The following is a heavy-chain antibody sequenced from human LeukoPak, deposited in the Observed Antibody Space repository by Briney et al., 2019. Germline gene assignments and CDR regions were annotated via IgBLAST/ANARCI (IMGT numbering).Heavy chain of an antibody. CDR2: IYYSGTT. V-gene: IGHV4-39*01. Sequence: SETLSLTCTVSGGSISTSTYYWGWIRQPPEKGLECIGSIYYSGTTYYNASLKSRVTISVDTSKDQFSLKLLTSVTAADTAMYYCASHDLAGNYFDYWGQGTLVTVSS. CDR1: GGSISTSTYY. J-gene: IGHJ4*02. CDR3: ASHDLAGNYFDY.